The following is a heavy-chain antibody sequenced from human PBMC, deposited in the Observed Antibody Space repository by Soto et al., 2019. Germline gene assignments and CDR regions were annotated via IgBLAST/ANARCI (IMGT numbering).Heavy chain of an antibody. Sequence: EVQLVESGGGLVQPGGSLRLSCAASGFTFSSYWMHWVRQAPGKGLVWVSRINSDGSSTSYADSVKGRFTISRDNAKNTLYLQMNSLRAEDTAVYYCDRTSLVVAAATREDYWGQGTLVTVSS. CDR1: GFTFSSYW. D-gene: IGHD2-15*01. CDR2: INSDGSST. V-gene: IGHV3-74*01. J-gene: IGHJ4*02. CDR3: DRTSLVVAAATREDY.